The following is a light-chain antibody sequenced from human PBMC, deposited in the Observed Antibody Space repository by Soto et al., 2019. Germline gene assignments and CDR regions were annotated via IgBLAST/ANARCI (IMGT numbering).Light chain of an antibody. CDR1: SGSIASNY. V-gene: IGLV6-57*04. Sequence: NFMLTQPHSVSESPGKTVTISCTRSSGSIASNYVQWYQQRPGSAPTTVIYEDNQRPSGVPDRFSGSIDSSSNSASLTISGLKTEDEADNYCQSYDSSNQDVVFGGGTKVTVL. CDR3: QSYDSSNQDVV. J-gene: IGLJ2*01. CDR2: EDN.